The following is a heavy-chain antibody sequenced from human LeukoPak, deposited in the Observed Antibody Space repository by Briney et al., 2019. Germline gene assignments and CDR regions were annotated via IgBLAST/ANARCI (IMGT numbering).Heavy chain of an antibody. D-gene: IGHD3-22*01. CDR1: GGSISSYY. CDR3: ARSSGYYYALGY. V-gene: IGHV4-59*01. J-gene: IGHJ4*02. Sequence: SETLSLTCTVSGGSISSYYWSWIRQPPGKGLEWIGYIYYSGSTNYNPSLKSRVTISVDTSKNQFSLKLSSVTAADTAVYYCARSSGYYYALGYWGQGTLVTVSS. CDR2: IYYSGST.